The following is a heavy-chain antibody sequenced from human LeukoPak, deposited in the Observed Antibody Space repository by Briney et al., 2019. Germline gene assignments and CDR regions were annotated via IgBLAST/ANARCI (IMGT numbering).Heavy chain of an antibody. CDR3: AKDPQYSSSWY. CDR1: GFTFSSYS. Sequence: GGSLRLSCAASGFTFSSYSMNWVRQAPGKGLEWVSYISSSSSTIYYADSVKGRFTISRDNSKNTLYLQMNSLRAEDTAVYYCAKDPQYSSSWYWGQGTPVTVSS. D-gene: IGHD6-13*01. J-gene: IGHJ4*02. CDR2: ISSSSSTI. V-gene: IGHV3-48*01.